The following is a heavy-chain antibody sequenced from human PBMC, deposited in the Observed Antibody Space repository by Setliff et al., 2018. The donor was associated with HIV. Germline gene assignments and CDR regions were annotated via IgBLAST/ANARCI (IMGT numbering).Heavy chain of an antibody. D-gene: IGHD1-1*01. CDR2: IFNDGSS. Sequence: SETLSLTCTVSGGSISSYYWSWIRQPAGKGLEWIGHIFNDGSSNYNPSLKSRVTISVDTSKSEFSLNVTSLTAADTAVYYCAREPNDGEPGNFDYWGQGTLVTVSS. CDR3: AREPNDGEPGNFDY. J-gene: IGHJ4*02. CDR1: GGSISSYY. V-gene: IGHV4-4*07.